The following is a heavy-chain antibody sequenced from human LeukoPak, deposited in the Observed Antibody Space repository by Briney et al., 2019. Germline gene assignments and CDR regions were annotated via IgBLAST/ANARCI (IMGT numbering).Heavy chain of an antibody. Sequence: KPSETLSLTCTVSGGSISTYYWSWIRQPPGKGLEWIGYIYYRGSANYNPSLKSRVTISVDTSKNQFSLKLSSVTAADTAVYYCARLGIAAAGTYYYGMDVWGQGTTVTVSS. D-gene: IGHD6-13*01. V-gene: IGHV4-59*08. CDR2: IYYRGSA. CDR3: ARLGIAAAGTYYYGMDV. CDR1: GGSISTYY. J-gene: IGHJ6*02.